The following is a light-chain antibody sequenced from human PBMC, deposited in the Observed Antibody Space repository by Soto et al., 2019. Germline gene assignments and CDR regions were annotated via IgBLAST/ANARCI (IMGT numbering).Light chain of an antibody. V-gene: IGLV2-14*01. J-gene: IGLJ1*01. Sequence: QSALTQPASVSGSPGQSITISCTGTSSDVGVYNYVSWFQQHPGKAPTLLISEVSNRPSGVANRFSGSKAGNAASLTISGLQAEHEADYFCCSFATDWTHVFGTGTKVTVL. CDR2: EVS. CDR3: CSFATDWTHV. CDR1: SSDVGVYNY.